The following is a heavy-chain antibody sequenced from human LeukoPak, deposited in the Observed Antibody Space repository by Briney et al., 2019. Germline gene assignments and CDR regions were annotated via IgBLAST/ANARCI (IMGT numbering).Heavy chain of an antibody. V-gene: IGHV3-7*01. CDR2: IKQDGSEK. CDR3: ARLTYDSSDYYLSWRNAFDI. D-gene: IGHD3-22*01. J-gene: IGHJ3*02. CDR1: GFTFSSYW. Sequence: GGSLRLSCAASGFTFSSYWMSWVRQAPGKGLEWVANIKQDGSEKYYVDSVKGRFTISRDNAKNSLYLQMHSLGAEDTAVYYCARLTYDSSDYYLSWRNAFDIWGQGTMVTVSS.